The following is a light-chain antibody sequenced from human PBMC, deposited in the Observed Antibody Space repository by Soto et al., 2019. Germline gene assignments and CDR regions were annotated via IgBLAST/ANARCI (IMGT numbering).Light chain of an antibody. CDR3: HQYDSVAQT. Sequence: EVVMKQSPATLSVSPGERATLSCRASQSVRSNLAWYQQKPGQAPRLLIYDASNRATGIPARFSGSGSGTDFTLTISRLEPEDFAVYYCHQYDSVAQTFGQGAKVAIK. CDR1: QSVRSN. J-gene: IGKJ1*01. CDR2: DAS. V-gene: IGKV3D-15*01.